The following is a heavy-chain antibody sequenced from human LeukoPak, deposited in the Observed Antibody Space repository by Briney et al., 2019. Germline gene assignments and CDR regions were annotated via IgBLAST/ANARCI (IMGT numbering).Heavy chain of an antibody. CDR3: ASLIDCSGGSCYVFDY. Sequence: PSETLSLTCTVSGGSISSSSYYWGWIRQPPGKGLEWIGSIYYSGSTYYNPSLKSRVTISVDTSKNQFSLKLSSVTAADTAVYHCASLIDCSGGSCYVFDYWGQGTLVTVSS. CDR2: IYYSGST. V-gene: IGHV4-39*01. CDR1: GGSISSSSYY. D-gene: IGHD2-15*01. J-gene: IGHJ4*02.